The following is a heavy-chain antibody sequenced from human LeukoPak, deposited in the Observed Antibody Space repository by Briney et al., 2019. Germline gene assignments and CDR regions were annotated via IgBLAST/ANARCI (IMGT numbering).Heavy chain of an antibody. V-gene: IGHV3-30-3*02. Sequence: GGSLRFSCAASGFSFSSYAMHWVRQAPGKGLEWVAAIPNDGSKTYYADSVKGRFTISRDNSKNTLYLQMNSLRTEDTAVYYCANERGYNYGYSFDYWGQGTLVTVSS. J-gene: IGHJ4*02. CDR1: GFSFSSYA. D-gene: IGHD5-18*01. CDR3: ANERGYNYGYSFDY. CDR2: IPNDGSKT.